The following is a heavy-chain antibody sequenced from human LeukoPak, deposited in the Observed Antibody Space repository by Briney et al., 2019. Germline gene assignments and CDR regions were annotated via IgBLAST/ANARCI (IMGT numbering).Heavy chain of an antibody. CDR2: INPNSGGT. V-gene: IGHV1-2*02. Sequence: GASVKVSCKASGYTFTGYYMHWVRQAPGQGLEWMGWINPNSGGTNYAQKFQGRVTMTRDTSISTAYMELSRLRSDDTAVYYCARDRIPYGSGNIGYFQHWGQGTLVTVSS. J-gene: IGHJ1*01. CDR3: ARDRIPYGSGNIGYFQH. D-gene: IGHD3-10*01. CDR1: GYTFTGYY.